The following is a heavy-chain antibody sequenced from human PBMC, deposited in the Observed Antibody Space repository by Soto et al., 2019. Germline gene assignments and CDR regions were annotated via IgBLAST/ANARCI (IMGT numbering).Heavy chain of an antibody. Sequence: PSETLSLTCTVSGGSISSGDYYWSWIRQPPGKGLEWIGYIYYSGSTYYNPSLKSRVTISVDTSKNQFSLKLSSVTAANTAVYYCAREQPSKSYDYSNYNWFDPWGQGTLVTVLL. CDR1: GGSISSGDYY. V-gene: IGHV4-30-4*01. CDR3: AREQPSKSYDYSNYNWFDP. CDR2: IYYSGST. D-gene: IGHD4-4*01. J-gene: IGHJ5*02.